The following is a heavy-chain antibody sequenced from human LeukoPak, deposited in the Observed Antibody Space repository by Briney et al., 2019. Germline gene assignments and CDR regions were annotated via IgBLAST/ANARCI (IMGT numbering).Heavy chain of an antibody. Sequence: PGGSLRLSCAASGFTVSSNYMNWVRQAPGKRPEWVSGILNNDIGGNAYYADAVKGRFTISRDDSKSTLYLEMNSLRAKDTAMYYCVKEIKYVGATYLHSWGQGTLVTVSS. V-gene: IGHV3-53*01. CDR1: GFTVSSNY. CDR2: ILNNDIGGNA. D-gene: IGHD1-26*01. CDR3: VKEIKYVGATYLHS. J-gene: IGHJ4*02.